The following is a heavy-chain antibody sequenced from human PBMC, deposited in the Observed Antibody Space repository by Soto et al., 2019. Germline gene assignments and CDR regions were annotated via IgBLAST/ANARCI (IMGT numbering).Heavy chain of an antibody. CDR1: AGSIRSHF. CDR2: IYITGRT. V-gene: IGHV4-4*07. Sequence: KTSETLSLTCNVSAGSIRSHFWSWIRQPAGKGLEWIGRIYITGRTDYNPSLKGRVTMSLDTSKKQFSLKLSSVTAADTAVYYCARGGSSRTAFDYWGQGTLVTVSS. CDR3: ARGGSSRTAFDY. J-gene: IGHJ4*02. D-gene: IGHD6-13*01.